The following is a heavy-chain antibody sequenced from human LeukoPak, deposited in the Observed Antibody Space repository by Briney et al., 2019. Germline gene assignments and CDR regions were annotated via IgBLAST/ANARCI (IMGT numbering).Heavy chain of an antibody. CDR3: ARCANNWFDP. Sequence: SQTPSLTCTVSGVSISSGSYYWSWIRQPAGKGLEFIGRIYISGSTNYTPSLKIRVTISVDTSKNQFSLKLRSVTAADTAVYYCARCANNWFDPWGQGTLVTVSS. J-gene: IGHJ5*02. CDR1: GVSISSGSYY. CDR2: IYISGST. V-gene: IGHV4-61*02.